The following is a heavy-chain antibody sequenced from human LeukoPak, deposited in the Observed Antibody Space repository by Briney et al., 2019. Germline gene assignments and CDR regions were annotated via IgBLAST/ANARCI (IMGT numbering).Heavy chain of an antibody. Sequence: TSETLSLTCTVSGGSISSYYWSWIRQPPGKGLECIGYIYYSGSSNYNPSLKSRVTISVDTSKNQFSLRLSSVTAADTAVYYCARFDSGDYFDAFDIWGQGTMVTVSS. CDR1: GGSISSYY. CDR2: IYYSGSS. CDR3: ARFDSGDYFDAFDI. V-gene: IGHV4-59*08. D-gene: IGHD3-22*01. J-gene: IGHJ3*02.